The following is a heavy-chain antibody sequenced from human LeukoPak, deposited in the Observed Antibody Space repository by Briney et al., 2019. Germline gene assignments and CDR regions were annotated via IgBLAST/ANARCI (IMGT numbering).Heavy chain of an antibody. V-gene: IGHV1-18*01. CDR2: ISAYNGKT. CDR1: GYTFTSYG. Sequence: ASVKVSCKASGYTFTSYGISWEGQAPGQGREGMGWISAYNGKTNYAQKLQGRVTMTTDTSTSTAYMELRSLRSDDTAVYYCASDSYYDSSGYYSAPYDYWGQGTLVTVSS. CDR3: ASDSYYDSSGYYSAPYDY. D-gene: IGHD3-22*01. J-gene: IGHJ4*02.